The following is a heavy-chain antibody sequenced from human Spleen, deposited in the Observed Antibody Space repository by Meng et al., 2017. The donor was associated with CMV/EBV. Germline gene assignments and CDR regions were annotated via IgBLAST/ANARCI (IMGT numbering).Heavy chain of an antibody. Sequence: GGSLRLSCAASGFTFSSYSMNWVRQAPGKGLEWVSFISSSSSYIYYADSVKGRFTISRDNSKNTLYLQMNSLRAEDTAVYFCARDRGGYVDYWGQGTLVTVSS. CDR2: ISSSSSYI. V-gene: IGHV3-21*04. CDR1: GFTFSSYS. D-gene: IGHD5-12*01. J-gene: IGHJ4*02. CDR3: ARDRGGYVDY.